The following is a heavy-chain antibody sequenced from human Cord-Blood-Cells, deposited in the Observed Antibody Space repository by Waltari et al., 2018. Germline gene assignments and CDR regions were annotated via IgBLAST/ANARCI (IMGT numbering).Heavy chain of an antibody. CDR1: GSTFSSYA. CDR3: AREIEYSSSYDY. D-gene: IGHD6-13*01. CDR2: ISYDGSNK. V-gene: IGHV3-30-3*01. J-gene: IGHJ4*02. Sequence: QVQLVETGGGVVQPGRSLRLSCAASGSTFSSYAMHWLRQAPGKGLEWVAVISYDGSNKYYADSVKGRFTISRDNSKNTLYLQMNSLRAEDTAVYYCAREIEYSSSYDYWGQGTLVTVSS.